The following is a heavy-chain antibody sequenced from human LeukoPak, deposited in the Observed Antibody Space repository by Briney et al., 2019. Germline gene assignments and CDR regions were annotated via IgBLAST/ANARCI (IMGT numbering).Heavy chain of an antibody. CDR3: ARTYCSSTSCYYYYGMDV. CDR2: IYYSGST. Sequence: SETLSLTCTVSGGSISSSSYYWGWIRQPPGKGLEWIGSIYYSGSTYYNPSLESRVTISVDTSKNQFSLKLSSVTAADTAVYYCARTYCSSTSCYYYYGMDVWGQGTTVTVSS. D-gene: IGHD2-2*01. V-gene: IGHV4-39*01. J-gene: IGHJ6*02. CDR1: GGSISSSSYY.